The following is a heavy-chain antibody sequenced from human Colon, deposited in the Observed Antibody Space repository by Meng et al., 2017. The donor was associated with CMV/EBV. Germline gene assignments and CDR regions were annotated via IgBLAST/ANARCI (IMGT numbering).Heavy chain of an antibody. CDR3: TTSYGDLYYYYGMDV. J-gene: IGHJ6*02. V-gene: IGHV3-15*01. Sequence: GKSLKISCAASGFTFSNAWMSWVRQAPGKGLEWVGRIKSKTDGGTTDYAAPVKGRFTISRDDSKNTLYLQMNSLKTEDTAVYYCTTSYGDLYYYYGMDVWGQGTTVTVSS. CDR2: IKSKTDGGTT. CDR1: GFTFSNAW. D-gene: IGHD4-17*01.